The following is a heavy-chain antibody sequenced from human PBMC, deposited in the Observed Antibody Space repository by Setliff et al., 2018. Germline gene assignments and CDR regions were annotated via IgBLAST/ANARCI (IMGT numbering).Heavy chain of an antibody. J-gene: IGHJ6*03. CDR3: VKGSDPYYFYYMDV. Sequence: LRLSCAASGFAFSSFAMTWVRQAPGKRLEWVSTISGAGGNMYYADSVQGRFVISRDNSINTLYLQMNRLSAEDTAVFYCVKGSDPYYFYYMDVCGKGTTVTVSS. V-gene: IGHV3-23*01. D-gene: IGHD2-21*02. CDR1: GFAFSSFA. CDR2: ISGAGGNM.